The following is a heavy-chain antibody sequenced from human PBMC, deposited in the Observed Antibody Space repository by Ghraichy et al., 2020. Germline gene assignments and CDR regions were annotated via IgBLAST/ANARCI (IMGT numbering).Heavy chain of an antibody. Sequence: IGEINHRGSTNYNPSLKSRVTISVDTSKNKFSLKLSSVTAADTAVYYCASGRGITGTTRYFDYWGQG. V-gene: IGHV4-34*01. CDR3: ASGRGITGTTRYFDY. CDR2: INHRGST. D-gene: IGHD1-7*01. J-gene: IGHJ4*02.